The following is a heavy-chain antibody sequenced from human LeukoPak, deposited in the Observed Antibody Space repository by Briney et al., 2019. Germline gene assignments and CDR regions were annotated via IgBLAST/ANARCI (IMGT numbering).Heavy chain of an antibody. CDR3: ASNLYYYDSSGYYSFYYFDY. V-gene: IGHV4-61*02. J-gene: IGHJ4*02. CDR1: GGSISSGSYY. D-gene: IGHD3-22*01. CDR2: IYTSGST. Sequence: PSETLSLTCTVSGGSISSGSYYWSWIRQPAGKGLEWIGRIYTSGSTNYNPSLKSRVTISVDTSKNQFSLKLSSVTAADTAVYYCASNLYYYDSSGYYSFYYFDYWGQGTLVTVSS.